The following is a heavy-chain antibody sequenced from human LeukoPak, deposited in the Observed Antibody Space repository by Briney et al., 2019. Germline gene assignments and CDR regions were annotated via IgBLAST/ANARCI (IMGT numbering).Heavy chain of an antibody. CDR1: GYTFAGQY. Sequence: ASVKVSCKASGYTFAGQYLHWLRQAPGQGLEWMGCINPNSGGTTHVQQFQRSVTTTRDTSISTAYMELSRLTSDDTAVYYCATGSGTYSPAYWGQGTLVTVSS. D-gene: IGHD3-10*01. CDR3: ATGSGTYSPAY. CDR2: INPNSGGT. J-gene: IGHJ4*02. V-gene: IGHV1-2*02.